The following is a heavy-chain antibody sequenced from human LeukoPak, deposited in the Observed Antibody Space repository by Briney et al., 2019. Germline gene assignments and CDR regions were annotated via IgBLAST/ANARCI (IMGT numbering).Heavy chain of an antibody. J-gene: IGHJ4*02. CDR3: ARQYGRPFDY. CDR2: IYPGDSDT. V-gene: IGHV5-51*01. D-gene: IGHD4-17*01. CDR1: GYSFSNYW. Sequence: GESLKISRKGSGYSFSNYWIGWVRQMPGKGLEWMGIIYPGDSDTRYSPSFQGQVTISGDESINTAYLQWSSLEASDTAMYYCARQYGRPFDYWGQGTLVTVSS.